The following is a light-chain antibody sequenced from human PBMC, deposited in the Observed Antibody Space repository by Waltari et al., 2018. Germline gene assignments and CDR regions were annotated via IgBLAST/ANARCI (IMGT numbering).Light chain of an antibody. CDR1: TLPKHY. CDR3: QSADSTNTYVI. CDR2: QDT. Sequence: SYELTQPPSVSVSPGQTAKITCSGDTLPKHYAYWYQQKPGQAPVVVIYQDTQRPSGIPERFSGSSSGTTVTLTISDVQAADEAVYHCQSADSTNTYVIFGGGTQLTVL. J-gene: IGLJ2*01. V-gene: IGLV3-25*03.